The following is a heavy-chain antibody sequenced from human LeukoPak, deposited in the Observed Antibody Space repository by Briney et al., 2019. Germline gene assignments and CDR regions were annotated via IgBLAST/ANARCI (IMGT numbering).Heavy chain of an antibody. Sequence: PGRSLRLSCAASGFTFSSYAMHWVRQAPGKGLEWVAVISYDGSNKYYADSVKGRFTISRDNSKNTLYLQMNSLRAEDTAVYYCARAVRYCSSTSCPKGTYYYYYGMDVWGKGTTVTVSS. CDR1: GFTFSSYA. D-gene: IGHD2-2*01. CDR3: ARAVRYCSSTSCPKGTYYYYYGMDV. CDR2: ISYDGSNK. J-gene: IGHJ6*04. V-gene: IGHV3-30*04.